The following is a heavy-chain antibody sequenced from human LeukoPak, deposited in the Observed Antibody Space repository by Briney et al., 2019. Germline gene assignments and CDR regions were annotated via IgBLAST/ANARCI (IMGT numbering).Heavy chain of an antibody. CDR2: IYYSGST. J-gene: IGHJ4*02. CDR1: GGSISSSSYY. V-gene: IGHV4-39*01. Sequence: SETLSLTCTVSGGSISSSSYYWGWIRQPPGKGLEWIGSIYYSGSTYYNPSLKSRVTISVDTSKNQFSLKLSSVTAADTAVYYCERDLWFGELLGFDYWGQGTPVTVSP. D-gene: IGHD3-10*01. CDR3: ERDLWFGELLGFDY.